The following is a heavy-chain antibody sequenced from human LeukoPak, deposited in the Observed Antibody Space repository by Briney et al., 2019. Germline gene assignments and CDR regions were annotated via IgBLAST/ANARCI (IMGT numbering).Heavy chain of an antibody. V-gene: IGHV1-69*05. CDR2: IIPIFGKA. CDR1: GGTFISYA. D-gene: IGHD2-21*02. CDR3: ARDPAYCGGDCYSNDAFDI. Sequence: ASVKXXCKASGGTFISYAISWVRQAPGQGLEWMGRIIPIFGKANYAQKFQGRVTITTDESKSTDYMELSRQRSEDTAVYYCARDPAYCGGDCYSNDAFDIWGQGTMVTVSS. J-gene: IGHJ3*02.